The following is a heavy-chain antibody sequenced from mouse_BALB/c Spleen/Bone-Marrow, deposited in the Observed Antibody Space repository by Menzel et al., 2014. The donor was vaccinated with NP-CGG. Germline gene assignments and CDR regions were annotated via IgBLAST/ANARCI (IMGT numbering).Heavy chain of an antibody. V-gene: IGHV5-6-3*01. Sequence: EVHLVESGGGLVQPGGSLKLSCTASGFTFSSYGLSWVRQTPDKRLELVATINRNGGTNSYPDSVKGRFTISRDNAKNTLYLQMSSLKSEDTALYYCARGVDDYSWFAYWGQGALVTVPA. J-gene: IGHJ3*01. CDR3: ARGVDDYSWFAY. CDR1: GFTFSSYG. CDR2: INRNGGTN. D-gene: IGHD2-3*01.